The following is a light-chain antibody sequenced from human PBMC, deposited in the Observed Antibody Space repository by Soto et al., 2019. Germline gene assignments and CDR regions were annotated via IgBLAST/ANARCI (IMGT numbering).Light chain of an antibody. CDR2: DVS. Sequence: DIQMTQSPSTLSASVGDRVTITCRASQSINDYLAWYQQKPGKAPQLLIHDVSTLESGVPSRFSGSGSGTEITLTIRSLQHGDFATYYSQQYTSFSLSFVGGNKLEIK. V-gene: IGKV1-5*01. CDR1: QSINDY. CDR3: QQYTSFSLS. J-gene: IGKJ4*01.